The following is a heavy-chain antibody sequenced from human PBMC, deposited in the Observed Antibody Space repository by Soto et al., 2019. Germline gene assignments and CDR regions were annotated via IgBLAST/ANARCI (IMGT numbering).Heavy chain of an antibody. Sequence: GGSLRLSCAASGFTFSSYGMHWVRQAPGKGLEWVAVISYDGSNKYYADSVKGRFTISRDNSKNTLYLQMNSLRAEDTVVYYCARDRVSSRLLWFGELFFPASSRGPEEPNQEGDGYYYYGMDVWGQGTTVTVSS. CDR3: ARDRVSSRLLWFGELFFPASSRGPEEPNQEGDGYYYYGMDV. CDR2: ISYDGSNK. V-gene: IGHV3-33*01. J-gene: IGHJ6*02. D-gene: IGHD3-10*01. CDR1: GFTFSSYG.